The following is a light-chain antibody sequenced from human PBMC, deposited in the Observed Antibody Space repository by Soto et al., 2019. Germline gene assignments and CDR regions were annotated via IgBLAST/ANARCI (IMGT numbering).Light chain of an antibody. J-gene: IGKJ1*01. Sequence: EIVLTQSPGTLSLSPGARATLSCRASQSVSSNYLAWYQQKPGQAPRLLIYVASSRATGIPDRFSGSGAGTDFARAISGLEPEDFAVYYCQQYGRSPWTFGQGTKVDIK. CDR2: VAS. V-gene: IGKV3-20*01. CDR1: QSVSSNY. CDR3: QQYGRSPWT.